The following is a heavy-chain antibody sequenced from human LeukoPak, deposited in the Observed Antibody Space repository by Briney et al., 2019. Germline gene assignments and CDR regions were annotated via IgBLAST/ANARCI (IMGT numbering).Heavy chain of an antibody. CDR2: IYYSGST. Sequence: PSETLSLTCTVSGGSISSYYWSWIRQPPGKGLEWIGYIYYSGSTNYNPSLKSRVTISVDTSKNQFSLRLSSVTAADTAVYYCARSVIAARPFDYWGQGTLVTVSS. V-gene: IGHV4-59*01. D-gene: IGHD6-6*01. CDR3: ARSVIAARPFDY. CDR1: GGSISSYY. J-gene: IGHJ4*02.